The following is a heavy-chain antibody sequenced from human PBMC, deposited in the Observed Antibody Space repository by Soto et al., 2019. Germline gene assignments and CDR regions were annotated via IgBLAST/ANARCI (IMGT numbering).Heavy chain of an antibody. D-gene: IGHD3-22*01. V-gene: IGHV4-39*01. J-gene: IGHJ4*01. CDR1: AASISIGTDY. CDR2: IHYSGTT. Sequence: PSETLSLTCSVSAASISIGTDYWGWIRQPPGKGQEWIGNIHYSGTTYYNPSLKSRANISVYTSKNQFSLNLSSVTSADTAMYYCARGHSHDFYDRSIYVPWGHGAQVTVSS. CDR3: ARGHSHDFYDRSIYVP.